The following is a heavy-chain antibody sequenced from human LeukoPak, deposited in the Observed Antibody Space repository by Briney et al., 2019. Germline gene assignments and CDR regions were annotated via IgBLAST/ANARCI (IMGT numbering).Heavy chain of an antibody. V-gene: IGHV4-38-2*01. CDR2: IYYSGST. CDR3: ARGICSGGSCYPDY. CDR1: GYSISSGYY. Sequence: SETLSLTCAVSGYSISSGYYWGWIRQPPGTGLEWIGYIYYSGSTYYNPSLKSRVTISVDTSKNQFSLKLSSVTAADTAVYYCARGICSGGSCYPDYWGQGTLVTVSS. J-gene: IGHJ4*02. D-gene: IGHD2-15*01.